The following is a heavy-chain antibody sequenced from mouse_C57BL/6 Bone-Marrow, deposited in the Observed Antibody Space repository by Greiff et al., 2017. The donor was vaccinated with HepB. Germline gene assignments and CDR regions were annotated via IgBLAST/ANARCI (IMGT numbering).Heavy chain of an antibody. CDR2: INPSTGGT. CDR3: ARGLVDY. V-gene: IGHV1-42*01. Sequence: DVQLQESGPELVKPGASVKISCKASGYSFTGYYMNWVKQSPEKSLEWIGEINPSTGGTTYNQKFKAKATLTVDKSSSTAYMQLKSLTSEDSAVYYCARGLVDYWGQGTTLTVSS. CDR1: GYSFTGYY. J-gene: IGHJ2*01.